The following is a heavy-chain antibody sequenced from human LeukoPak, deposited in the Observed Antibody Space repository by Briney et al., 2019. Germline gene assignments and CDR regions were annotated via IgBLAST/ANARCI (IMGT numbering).Heavy chain of an antibody. Sequence: PSEALSLTCIVSGGSISSNNYYWGWIRQPPGKGLEWIGCISYSGSTYYNPSLMSRVTMSVDTSKNQFSLKLSSVTAADTAVYYCARMVRGVVPSFDYWGQGTQVTVSS. CDR1: GGSISSNNYY. D-gene: IGHD3-10*01. V-gene: IGHV4-39*01. J-gene: IGHJ4*02. CDR2: ISYSGST. CDR3: ARMVRGVVPSFDY.